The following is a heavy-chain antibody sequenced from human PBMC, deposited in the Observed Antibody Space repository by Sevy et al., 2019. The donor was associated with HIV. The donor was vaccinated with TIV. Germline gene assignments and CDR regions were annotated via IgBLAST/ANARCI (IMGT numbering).Heavy chain of an antibody. Sequence: GGSLRLSCAASSGFTFSSYWMSWVRQAPGKGLEWVANIKQDGSVKHHVDSVRGRFTISRDNAKNSLYLQMSRLRVEDTAVYYCARGTYYYDSSGYYHDVFDVWGQGTMVTVSS. D-gene: IGHD3-22*01. CDR3: ARGTYYYDSSGYYHDVFDV. J-gene: IGHJ3*01. CDR2: IKQDGSVK. CDR1: SGFTFSSYW. V-gene: IGHV3-7*03.